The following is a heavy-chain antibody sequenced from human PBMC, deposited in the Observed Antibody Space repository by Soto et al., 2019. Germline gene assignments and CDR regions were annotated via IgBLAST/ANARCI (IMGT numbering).Heavy chain of an antibody. J-gene: IGHJ4*02. CDR3: ILWYGGTRGY. D-gene: IGHD1-26*01. CDR2: IYYSGST. V-gene: IGHV4-39*01. CDR1: GGSISSTSYF. Sequence: PSETLSLTCTVSGGSISSTSYFWGWIRQPPGKGLEWIGSIYYSGSTYYNPSLKSRITISVDTSKNQFSLKLSSVTAADTAVYYCILWYGGTRGYWGQGTLVTVSS.